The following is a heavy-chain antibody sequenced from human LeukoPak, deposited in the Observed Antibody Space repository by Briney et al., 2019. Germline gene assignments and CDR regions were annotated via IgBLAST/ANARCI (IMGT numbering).Heavy chain of an antibody. D-gene: IGHD6-13*01. CDR1: GGSISSYY. V-gene: IGHV4-4*07. J-gene: IGHJ3*01. CDR3: ARGSSSSWDSFDF. CDR2: ISFTGTT. Sequence: SESLSLTCSVSGGSISSYYWSWIRQPAGKGLEWIGRISFTGTTNYNPSLQSRVTMSVDTSKYQFSLELSSVTAADTAVYYCARGSSSSWDSFDFWGQGTVVTLPS.